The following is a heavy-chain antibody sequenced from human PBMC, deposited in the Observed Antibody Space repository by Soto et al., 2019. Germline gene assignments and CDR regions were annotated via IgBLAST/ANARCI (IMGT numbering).Heavy chain of an antibody. J-gene: IGHJ5*01. D-gene: IGHD3-22*01. CDR1: GFTFSDSG. CDR3: ARWVGGSMYDNSGKYDS. Sequence: QVQLVESGGGVVQPGRSLRLTCAASGFTFSDSGMHWVRQAPGKGLEWVALVSNDGNRKYYADSVKGRFTTSRDNSENALYLHMNSLRAEDTAVYYCARWVGGSMYDNSGKYDSWGQGTLVTVSS. CDR2: VSNDGNRK. V-gene: IGHV3-30*03.